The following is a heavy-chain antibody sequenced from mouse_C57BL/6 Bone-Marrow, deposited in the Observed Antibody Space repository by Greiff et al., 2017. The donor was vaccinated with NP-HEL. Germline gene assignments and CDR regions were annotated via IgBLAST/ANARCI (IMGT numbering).Heavy chain of an antibody. CDR1: GYSFTDYN. Sequence: VQLKESGPELVKPGASVKISCKASGYSFTDYNMNWVKQSTGKSLEWIGVINPNYGTTSYNQKFKGKATLTVDQSSSTAYMQLDSLTSEDSAVYYCARPTTVGPWDVDVWGTGTTVTVSS. CDR3: ARPTTVGPWDVDV. J-gene: IGHJ1*03. D-gene: IGHD1-1*01. V-gene: IGHV1-39*01. CDR2: INPNYGTT.